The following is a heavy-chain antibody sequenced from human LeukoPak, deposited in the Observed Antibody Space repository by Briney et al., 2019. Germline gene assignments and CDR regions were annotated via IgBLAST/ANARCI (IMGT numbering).Heavy chain of an antibody. Sequence: GGSLRLSCAASGFTFSSYSMNWVRQAPGEGLEWVSYISSLSGTIYYADSVKGRFTISRDNAKNSLYLQMNSLRAEDTAVYYCARDWAPANYDILTGPPEYFQHWGQGTLVTVSS. V-gene: IGHV3-48*04. CDR3: ARDWAPANYDILTGPPEYFQH. CDR1: GFTFSSYS. D-gene: IGHD3-9*01. J-gene: IGHJ1*01. CDR2: ISSLSGTI.